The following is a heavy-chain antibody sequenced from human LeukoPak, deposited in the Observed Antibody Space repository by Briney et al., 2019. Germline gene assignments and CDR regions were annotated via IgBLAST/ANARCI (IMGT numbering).Heavy chain of an antibody. V-gene: IGHV3-23*01. CDR3: ANSDYGDYGYFDY. Sequence: AGGSLRLSCAASGFTFSSYAMSWVRQAPGKGLEWVSAISGSGGSTYYADSVKGRFTISRDNSKNTLYLQMNSLRAEDTAVYYCANSDYGDYGYFDYWGQGTLVTVSS. CDR1: GFTFSSYA. CDR2: ISGSGGST. J-gene: IGHJ4*02. D-gene: IGHD4-17*01.